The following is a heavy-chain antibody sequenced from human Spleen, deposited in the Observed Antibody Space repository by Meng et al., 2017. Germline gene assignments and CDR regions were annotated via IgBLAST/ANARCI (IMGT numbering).Heavy chain of an antibody. CDR3: VIAAAGEVDH. J-gene: IGHJ4*02. CDR2: IFYDGNNA. CDR1: GFTFSNYG. D-gene: IGHD6-13*01. Sequence: GESLKISCAASGFTFSNYGMHWIHQAPGKGLEWVALIFYDGNNAHYADSVKGRFTISRDNSKNMLYLQMNSLRADDTALYYCVIAAAGEVDHWGQGTMVTVSS. V-gene: IGHV3-33*01.